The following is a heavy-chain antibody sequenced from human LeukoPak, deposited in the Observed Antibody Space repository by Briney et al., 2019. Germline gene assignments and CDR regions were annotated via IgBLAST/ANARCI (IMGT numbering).Heavy chain of an antibody. Sequence: PGESLKISCKGSGYSFTSYWIGWVRQMPGKGLEWMGIIYPCDSDTRYSPSFQGQVTISADKSISTAYLRWSSLKASDTAMYYCARHSHYCSSTSCYEPFDYWGQRTLVTVSS. CDR2: IYPCDSDT. D-gene: IGHD2-2*01. V-gene: IGHV5-51*01. CDR1: GYSFTSYW. J-gene: IGHJ4*02. CDR3: ARHSHYCSSTSCYEPFDY.